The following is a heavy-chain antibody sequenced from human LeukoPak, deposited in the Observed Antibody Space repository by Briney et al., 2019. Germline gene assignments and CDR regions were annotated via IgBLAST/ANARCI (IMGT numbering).Heavy chain of an antibody. V-gene: IGHV3-23*01. CDR3: AKSDYGDYVGWFDP. CDR1: GFTFSSYA. CDR2: ISGGGRST. D-gene: IGHD4-17*01. J-gene: IGHJ5*02. Sequence: GGSLRLSCAASGFTFSSYAMSWVRQAPGKGLQWVSAISGGGRSTYHADSVKGRFTISRDSSKNTLYLQMNSLRAEDTAVYYCAKSDYGDYVGWFDPWGQGTLVIVSS.